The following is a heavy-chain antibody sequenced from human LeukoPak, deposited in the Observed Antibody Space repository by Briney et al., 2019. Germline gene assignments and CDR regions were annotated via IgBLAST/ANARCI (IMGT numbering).Heavy chain of an antibody. Sequence: PSETLSLTCTVSGGSISSYYWSWIRQPPGKGLEWIGYIYYSGSTNYNPSLKGRVTISVDTSKNQFSLKLSSVTAADTAVYYCARETMVRGGIGLYYYYYMDVWGKGTTVTVSS. CDR3: ARETMVRGGIGLYYYYYMDV. J-gene: IGHJ6*03. CDR2: IYYSGST. D-gene: IGHD3-10*01. V-gene: IGHV4-59*01. CDR1: GGSISSYY.